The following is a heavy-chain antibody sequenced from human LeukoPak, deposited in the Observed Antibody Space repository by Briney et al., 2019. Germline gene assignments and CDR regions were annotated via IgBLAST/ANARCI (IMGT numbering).Heavy chain of an antibody. J-gene: IGHJ4*02. CDR3: ARDLLNEGNHLDY. D-gene: IGHD4-23*01. CDR2: IYYSGST. Sequence: SETLSLTCTVSGGSISSGDYYWSWIRQPPGKGLEWIGYIYYSGSTYYNPSLKSRVTISVDTSENQFSLKLSSVTAADTAVYYCARDLLNEGNHLDYWGQGTLVTVSS. V-gene: IGHV4-30-4*01. CDR1: GGSISSGDYY.